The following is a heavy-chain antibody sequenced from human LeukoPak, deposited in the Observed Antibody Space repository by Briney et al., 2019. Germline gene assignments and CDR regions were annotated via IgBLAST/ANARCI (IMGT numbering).Heavy chain of an antibody. D-gene: IGHD2-2*01. CDR3: ATPPGYYYYMDV. CDR1: GGSFSGYY. J-gene: IGHJ6*03. Sequence: SETLSLTCAVYGGSFSGYYWSWIRQPPGKGLEWIGEINHSGSTNYNPSLKSRVTISVDTSKNQFSLKPSSVTAADTAVYYCATPPGYYYYMDVWGKGTTVTVSS. V-gene: IGHV4-34*01. CDR2: INHSGST.